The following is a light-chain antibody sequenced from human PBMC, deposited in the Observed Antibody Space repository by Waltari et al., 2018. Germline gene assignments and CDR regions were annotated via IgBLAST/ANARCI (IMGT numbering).Light chain of an antibody. Sequence: SALIQPRSVSGSPGQSVTISCTGTTSDVGRYNYVSWYQHLPGKAPERLMFDVTQRPSGVPDRFSGSKSANTASLTISGLQPDDEADYYCCSFAGAYTWIFGGGTKVTVL. V-gene: IGLV2-11*02. CDR3: CSFAGAYTWI. J-gene: IGLJ2*01. CDR1: TSDVGRYNY. CDR2: DVT.